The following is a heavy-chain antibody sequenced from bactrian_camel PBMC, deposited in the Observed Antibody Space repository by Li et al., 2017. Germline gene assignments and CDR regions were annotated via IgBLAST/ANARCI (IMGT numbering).Heavy chain of an antibody. J-gene: IGHJ4*01. Sequence: HVQLVESGGGLVRSGGSLRLSCAASGFTFSDTWMHWVRQAPGKGLEWVSSIGPGDGRTSSADSVKGRFTISRDNTKNMLYLQMNSLKSEDTALYICATGPWGSRYWVQGTQVTVS. V-gene: IGHV3S1*01. CDR3: ATGPWGSRY. CDR1: GFTFSDTW. CDR2: IGPGDGRT. D-gene: IGHD5*01.